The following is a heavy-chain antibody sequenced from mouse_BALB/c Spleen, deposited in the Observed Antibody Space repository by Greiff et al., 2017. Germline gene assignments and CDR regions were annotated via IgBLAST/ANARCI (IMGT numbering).Heavy chain of an antibody. CDR1: GYAFSSYW. CDR3: ARSALLTGRYFDV. D-gene: IGHD4-1*01. J-gene: IGHJ1*01. V-gene: IGHV1-80*01. Sequence: QVQLQQSGAELVRPGSSVKISCKASGYAFSSYWMNWVKQRPGQGLEWIGQIYPGDGDPNYNGKFKGKATLTADKSSSTAYMQLSSLTSEDSAVYFCARSALLTGRYFDVWGAGTTVTVSS. CDR2: IYPGDGDP.